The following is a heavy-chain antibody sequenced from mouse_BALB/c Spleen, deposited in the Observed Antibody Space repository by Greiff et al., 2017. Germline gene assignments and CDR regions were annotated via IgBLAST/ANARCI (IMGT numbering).Heavy chain of an antibody. CDR1: GFNIKDTY. D-gene: IGHD1-1*01. Sequence: EVQLQQSGAELVKPGASVKLSCTASGFNIKDTYMHWVKQRPEQGLEWIGRIDPANGNTKYDPKFQGKATITADTSSNTAYLQLSSLTSEDTAVYYCARGGYGSSYGYFDYWGQGTTLTVSS. CDR3: ARGGYGSSYGYFDY. CDR2: IDPANGNT. V-gene: IGHV14-3*02. J-gene: IGHJ2*01.